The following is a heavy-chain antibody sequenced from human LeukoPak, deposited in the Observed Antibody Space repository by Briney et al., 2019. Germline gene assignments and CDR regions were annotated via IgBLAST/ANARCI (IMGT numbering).Heavy chain of an antibody. CDR1: GFTFSSYA. CDR2: ISSSSSYI. Sequence: GGALRLSCAASGFTFSSYAMNWVRQAPGKGLEGVSSISSSSSYIYYADSVKGRFTISRDNAKNSLYLQMNSLRAEDTAVYYCARDHVDTAMVNYWGQGTLVTVSS. CDR3: ARDHVDTAMVNY. D-gene: IGHD5-18*01. V-gene: IGHV3-21*01. J-gene: IGHJ4*02.